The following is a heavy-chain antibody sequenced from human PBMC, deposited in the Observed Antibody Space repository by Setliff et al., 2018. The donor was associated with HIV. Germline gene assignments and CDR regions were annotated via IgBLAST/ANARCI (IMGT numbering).Heavy chain of an antibody. D-gene: IGHD6-6*01. CDR3: ARGSIAAPKHYYYMTV. Sequence: AVKVSCKTSGGTFSNYAISWVRQAPGQGLEWMGGIIPMFGTANYAQKFQGRVTITTDASTSTAYMELSSLRSEDTAVYYCARGSIAAPKHYYYMTVCGKGTTVTVSS. CDR1: GGTFSNYA. J-gene: IGHJ6*03. CDR2: IIPMFGTA. V-gene: IGHV1-69*05.